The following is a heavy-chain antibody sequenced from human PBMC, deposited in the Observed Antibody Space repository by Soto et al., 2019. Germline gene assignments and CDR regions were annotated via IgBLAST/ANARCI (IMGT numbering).Heavy chain of an antibody. Sequence: GGSLRLSCSASGFTFSSCAMHWVRQAPGKGLEWISYTSSSGSTIYYADSVKGRFTISRDNAKYSLYLQMNSLRAEDTAVYHCARARNWKQFDYWGQGTLVTVSS. CDR1: GFTFSSCA. J-gene: IGHJ4*02. CDR2: TSSSGSTI. D-gene: IGHD1-20*01. V-gene: IGHV3-48*04. CDR3: ARARNWKQFDY.